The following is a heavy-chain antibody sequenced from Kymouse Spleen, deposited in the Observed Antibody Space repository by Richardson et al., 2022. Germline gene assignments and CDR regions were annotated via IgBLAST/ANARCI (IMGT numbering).Heavy chain of an antibody. V-gene: IGHV4-59*01. J-gene: IGHJ4*02. Sequence: QVQLQESGPGLVKPSETLSLTCTVSGGSISSYYWSWIRQPPGKGLEWIGYIYYSGSTNYNPSLKSRVTISVDTSKNQFSLKLSSVTAADTAVYYCARERDSGSYFDYWGQGTLVTVSS. CDR3: ARERDSGSYFDY. CDR2: IYYSGST. CDR1: GGSISSYY. D-gene: IGHD1-26*01.